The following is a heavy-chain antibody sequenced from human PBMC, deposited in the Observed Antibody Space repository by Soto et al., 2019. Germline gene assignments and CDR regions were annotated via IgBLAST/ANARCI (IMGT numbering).Heavy chain of an antibody. CDR2: INHSGST. V-gene: IGHV4-34*01. CDR3: ARGGIAAAGTHRHHSWYFDL. Sequence: QVQLQQWGAGLLKPSETLSLTCAVYGGSFSGYYWSWIRQPPGKGLEWIGEINHSGSTNYNPSLKSRVTISVDTSKNQFSLKLSSVTAADTAVYYCARGGIAAAGTHRHHSWYFDLWGRGTLVTASS. D-gene: IGHD6-13*01. CDR1: GGSFSGYY. J-gene: IGHJ2*01.